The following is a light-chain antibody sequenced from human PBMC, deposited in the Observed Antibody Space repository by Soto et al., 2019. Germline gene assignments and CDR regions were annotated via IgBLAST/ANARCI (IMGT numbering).Light chain of an antibody. Sequence: DIRMTQSPSTLSGSVGDRVTITCRASQTISTWLAWYQQKAGKAPKVLIYKASSLQIGVPPRFSGSGSGTEFTLTISSLQPDDSATYYCQQYNSYSPTFGQGTKVDIK. CDR2: KAS. CDR3: QQYNSYSPT. V-gene: IGKV1-5*03. J-gene: IGKJ1*01. CDR1: QTISTW.